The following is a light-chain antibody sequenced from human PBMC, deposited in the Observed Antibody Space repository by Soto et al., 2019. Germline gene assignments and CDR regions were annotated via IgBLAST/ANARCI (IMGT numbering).Light chain of an antibody. Sequence: AIQLTQSPSSLSASVGDRVTITCRASQGISTLLAWYQQKPGKAPKVLIYESSLLQSGVPSRFSGSGSGTDLTLTISSLQPEDFATYYCQHFKSFPITFGQGTRLEIK. V-gene: IGKV1-13*02. CDR1: QGISTL. CDR2: ESS. J-gene: IGKJ5*01. CDR3: QHFKSFPIT.